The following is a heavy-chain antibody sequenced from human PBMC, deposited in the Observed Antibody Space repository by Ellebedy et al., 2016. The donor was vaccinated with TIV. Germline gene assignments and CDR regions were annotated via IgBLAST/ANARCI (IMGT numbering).Heavy chain of an antibody. CDR2: ILYSGRT. Sequence: MPSETLSLTCSVSGGPVRTSQWTWIRKPPGRGLEWIGNILYSGRTTYNPSLDSRVSISLDTSKTQFFLRRTSVTAADTAVYYCATFPILGSYFYASGIPYDSWGQGALVTVS. CDR3: ATFPILGSYFYASGIPYDS. V-gene: IGHV4-59*08. CDR1: GGPVRTSQ. J-gene: IGHJ4*02. D-gene: IGHD3-10*01.